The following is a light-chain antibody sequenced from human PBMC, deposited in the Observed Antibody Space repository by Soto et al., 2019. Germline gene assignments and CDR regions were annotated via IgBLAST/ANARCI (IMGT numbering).Light chain of an antibody. Sequence: DIQMTQSPCTLSASVGDRVPLTCRASQSISSWLAWYQQKPGKAPKLLIYDASSLESGVPSRFSGSGSGTEFTLTISSLQPDDFATYYCQQYNSRTFGQGTKVDIK. J-gene: IGKJ1*01. CDR1: QSISSW. CDR3: QQYNSRT. V-gene: IGKV1-5*01. CDR2: DAS.